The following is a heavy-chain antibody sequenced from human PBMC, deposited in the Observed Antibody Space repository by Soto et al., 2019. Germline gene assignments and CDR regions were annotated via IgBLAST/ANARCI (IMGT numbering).Heavy chain of an antibody. CDR1: GFSFRSYV. Sequence: QVQLVDSGGGVVQPGRSLRLSCPASGFSFRSYVMHLVRQAPGKGLECVAIISNDESYKYYADSVKGRFTISRDNSKNTLALQMNSVGSYDIGVSHFSTVDLERRYIAYEEVDYWGQGTLATVSS. V-gene: IGHV3-30*03. CDR3: STVDLERRYIAYEEVDY. D-gene: IGHD5-12*01. J-gene: IGHJ4*02. CDR2: ISNDESYK.